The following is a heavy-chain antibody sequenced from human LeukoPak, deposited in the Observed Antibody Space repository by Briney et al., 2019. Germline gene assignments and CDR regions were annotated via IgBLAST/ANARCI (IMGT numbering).Heavy chain of an antibody. CDR2: ISGSGGST. Sequence: GGSLRLSCAASGFTFSSYAMSWVRQAPGEGQEWGSAISGSGGSTYYADSVKGRFTISRDNSKNTPYLQMNSLRAEDTGVYYCARDQIVVVITTHFDYWGQGTLVTVSS. J-gene: IGHJ4*02. CDR3: ARDQIVVVITTHFDY. CDR1: GFTFSSYA. V-gene: IGHV3-23*01. D-gene: IGHD3-22*01.